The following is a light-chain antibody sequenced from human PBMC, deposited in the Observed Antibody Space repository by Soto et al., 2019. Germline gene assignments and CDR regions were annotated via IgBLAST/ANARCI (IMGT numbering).Light chain of an antibody. J-gene: IGKJ2*01. CDR3: QLYGASPKYT. Sequence: EIVLTQSPGTLSLFPGERATLSCRASQSVSDFLAWYQQKPGQAPRLLIYGASRRATGIPDRFSGSGSGTDFTLTISRLEPEDFAVYYCQLYGASPKYTFGQGTKLEIK. V-gene: IGKV3-20*01. CDR2: GAS. CDR1: QSVSDF.